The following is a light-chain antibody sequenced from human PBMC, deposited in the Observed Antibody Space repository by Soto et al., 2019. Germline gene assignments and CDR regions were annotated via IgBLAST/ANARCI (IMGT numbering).Light chain of an antibody. CDR2: NAA. J-gene: IGKJ2*01. CDR1: QGVSGY. Sequence: DIQMTQSPSSLSASVGDRVTITCRASQGVSGYLHWYQVKPGKAPKLLIYNAASLQSGVPSRFSGSGYGTGFTLTISSLQPQDFATYYFQQSYSTPPYTFGQGTKLEI. CDR3: QQSYSTPPYT. V-gene: IGKV1-39*01.